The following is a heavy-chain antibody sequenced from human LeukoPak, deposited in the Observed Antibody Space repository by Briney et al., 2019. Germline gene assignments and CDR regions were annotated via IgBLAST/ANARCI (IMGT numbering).Heavy chain of an antibody. CDR1: GFTCSSFA. CDR3: ARENYYGSGSYYKTFDY. V-gene: IGHV3-11*01. CDR2: ISSSGSTI. J-gene: IGHJ4*02. D-gene: IGHD3-10*01. Sequence: GGSLRLSCAASGFTCSSFAMNWIRQAPGKGLEWVSYISSSGSTIYYADSVKGRFTISRDNAKNSLYLQMNSLRAEDTAVYYCARENYYGSGSYYKTFDYWGQGTLVTVSS.